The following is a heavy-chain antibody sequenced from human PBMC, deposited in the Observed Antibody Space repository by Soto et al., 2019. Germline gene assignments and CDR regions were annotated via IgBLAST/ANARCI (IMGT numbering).Heavy chain of an antibody. CDR2: IWYDGSDK. V-gene: IGHV3-33*01. J-gene: IGHJ4*02. CDR3: ARDFADYSNHSYYFDY. CDR1: GFTFSRYG. Sequence: QVPLVESGGGVVQPGRSLTLSCAASGFTFSRYGMHWVRQAPGKGLEWVALIWYDGSDKYYADSVKGRFTISRDNSKSTLYLQMNSLRAVDTAVYYCARDFADYSNHSYYFDYWGQGTLVTVSS. D-gene: IGHD4-4*01.